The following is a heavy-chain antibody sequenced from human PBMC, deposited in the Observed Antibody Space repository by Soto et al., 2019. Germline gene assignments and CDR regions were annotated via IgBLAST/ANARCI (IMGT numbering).Heavy chain of an antibody. CDR2: ISAAGDP. V-gene: IGHV3-13*05. Sequence: EVQLVESGGGLVQPGGSLRLSCEASGFTFRNYDMHWVRQGTGKGLEWVSGISAAGDPDYADSVEGRFTISRENAQISFFLQMNSLRGGDTAVYYCARTDRDFYGLDVWGQGTTVIVSS. CDR3: ARTDRDFYGLDV. CDR1: GFTFRNYD. J-gene: IGHJ6*02.